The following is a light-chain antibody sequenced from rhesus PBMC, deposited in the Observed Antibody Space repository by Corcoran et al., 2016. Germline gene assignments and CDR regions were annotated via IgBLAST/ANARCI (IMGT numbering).Light chain of an antibody. Sequence: EIVMTQSPATLALSPGERATLSCRASQSVSSYLAWYQQKPGQAPRPRIYGESSRATGIPDRFSGSGSGTEFPLTISIREPEDVGVYFCLHSSNWYSFGQGTKVEIK. CDR1: QSVSSY. J-gene: IGKJ2*01. CDR2: GES. CDR3: LHSSNWYS. V-gene: IGKV3-24*04.